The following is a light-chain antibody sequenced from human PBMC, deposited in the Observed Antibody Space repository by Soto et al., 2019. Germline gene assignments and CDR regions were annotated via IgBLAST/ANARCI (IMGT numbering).Light chain of an antibody. CDR2: AAS. Sequence: AIQMTQSPSSLSASVGDRVAITCRASQGIRNNLGWYQQKPGKAPKLLIYAASSLQSGVPSRFSGSGSGTDFTLTISSLQPEDFATYFCLQDYNYPYTLGQGTKLEIK. J-gene: IGKJ2*01. V-gene: IGKV1-6*01. CDR3: LQDYNYPYT. CDR1: QGIRNN.